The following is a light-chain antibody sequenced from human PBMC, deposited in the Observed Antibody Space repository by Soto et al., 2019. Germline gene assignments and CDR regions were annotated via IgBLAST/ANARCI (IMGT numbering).Light chain of an antibody. Sequence: QAVVTQPPSVSGAPGQRDTISCTGSGSNIGAGYDVHWYQQLPGTAPKLLIYGNSNRPSGVPDRFSGSKSGTSASLAITGLQAEDEADYYCQSYDSSLRVVFGGGTKLTVL. J-gene: IGLJ2*01. CDR1: GSNIGAGYD. CDR3: QSYDSSLRVV. CDR2: GNS. V-gene: IGLV1-40*01.